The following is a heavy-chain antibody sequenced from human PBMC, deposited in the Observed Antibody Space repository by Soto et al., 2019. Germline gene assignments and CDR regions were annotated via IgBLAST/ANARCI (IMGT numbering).Heavy chain of an antibody. CDR1: GGSISSSSYY. V-gene: IGHV4-39*01. Sequence: PSETLSLTCTVSGGSISSSSYYWGWIRQPPGKGLEWIGSIYYSGSTYYNPSLKSRVTISVDTSKNQFPLKLSSVTAADTAVYYCARHVRDFDWLNWFDPWGQGTLVTVSS. CDR2: IYYSGST. D-gene: IGHD3-9*01. J-gene: IGHJ5*02. CDR3: ARHVRDFDWLNWFDP.